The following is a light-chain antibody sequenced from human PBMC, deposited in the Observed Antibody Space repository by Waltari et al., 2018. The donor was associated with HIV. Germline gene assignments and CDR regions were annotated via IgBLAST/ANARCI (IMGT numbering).Light chain of an antibody. CDR3: QQYNNWPLMYT. Sequence: EIVMTQSPATLSVSPGERATLSCRASQSVSSNLAWYQQKPGQAPRLLMYGASTRATGIPARFSGSGSETDFTLTVSSLQSEDSAVDYCQQYNNWPLMYTFGQGTKLDIK. J-gene: IGKJ2*01. V-gene: IGKV3-15*01. CDR1: QSVSSN. CDR2: GAS.